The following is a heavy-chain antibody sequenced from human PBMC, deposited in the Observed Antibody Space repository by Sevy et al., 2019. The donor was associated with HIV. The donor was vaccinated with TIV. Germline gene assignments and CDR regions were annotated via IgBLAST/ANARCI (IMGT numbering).Heavy chain of an antibody. J-gene: IGHJ4*02. V-gene: IGHV4-59*08. CDR2: IYYNGNT. CDR1: SGSITSLY. D-gene: IGHD1-26*01. CDR3: AGENAWGRGYS. Sequence: SETLSLTCTVSSGSITSLYWGWIRQPPGKGLEWIANIYYNGNTNYNPSLKSRVTISLDTSKNQFSLRLSSVTAADTAIDYCAGENAWGRGYSWGQGTLVTVSS.